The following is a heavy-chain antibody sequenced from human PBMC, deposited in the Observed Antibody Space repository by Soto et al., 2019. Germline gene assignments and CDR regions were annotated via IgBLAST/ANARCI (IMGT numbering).Heavy chain of an antibody. J-gene: IGHJ6*02. V-gene: IGHV5-51*01. Sequence: GESLKISCEGSGYSFTTYWIGWVRQMPGKGLEWMGIIYPGDSDTRYSPSFQGQVTISADKSISTAYLQWSSLKASDTAMYYCARQKGYCISTSCYAHYYYGMDVWGQGTTVNVSS. CDR1: GYSFTTYW. CDR2: IYPGDSDT. CDR3: ARQKGYCISTSCYAHYYYGMDV. D-gene: IGHD2-2*01.